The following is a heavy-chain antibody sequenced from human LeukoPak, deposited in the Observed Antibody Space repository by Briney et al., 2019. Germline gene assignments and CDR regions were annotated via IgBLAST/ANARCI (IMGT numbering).Heavy chain of an antibody. CDR3: AFDTAMATG. CDR1: GGSFSGYY. CDR2: INHSGST. J-gene: IGHJ4*02. V-gene: IGHV4-34*01. D-gene: IGHD5-18*01. Sequence: SETLSLTCAVYGGSFSGYYWSWIRQPPGKGLEWIGEINHSGSTNYNPSLKSRVTISVDTSKNQFSLKLSSVAAADTAVYYCAFDTAMATGWGPGTLVTVSS.